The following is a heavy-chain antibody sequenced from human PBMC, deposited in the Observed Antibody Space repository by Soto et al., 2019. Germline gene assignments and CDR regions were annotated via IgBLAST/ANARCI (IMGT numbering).Heavy chain of an antibody. J-gene: IGHJ4*01. D-gene: IGHD1-26*01. CDR2: IYYSGGT. CDR1: GGSISSYY. CDR3: ARDPELREYFDY. V-gene: IGHV4-59*01. Sequence: SETPSLTCTVHGGSISSYYWSWIRQRPGKGLEWIGYIYYSGGTNYNPSLKTRVTISIDTSKNQFSLKLSSVTAADTAVYYCARDPELREYFDYWSQGTLDTVSS.